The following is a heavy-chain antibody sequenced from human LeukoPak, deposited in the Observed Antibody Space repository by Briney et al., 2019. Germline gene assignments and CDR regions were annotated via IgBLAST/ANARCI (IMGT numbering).Heavy chain of an antibody. CDR2: TYYRSKWYN. Sequence: SQTLSLTCAISGDSVSSNRAAWNWIRQSPSRGLEWLGRTYYRSKWYNDYAVSVKSRITINPDTSKNQFSLQLNSVTPEDTAVYYCARGWGSSGWYKVNWFDPWGQGTLVTVSS. J-gene: IGHJ5*02. CDR1: GDSVSSNRAA. D-gene: IGHD6-19*01. CDR3: ARGWGSSGWYKVNWFDP. V-gene: IGHV6-1*01.